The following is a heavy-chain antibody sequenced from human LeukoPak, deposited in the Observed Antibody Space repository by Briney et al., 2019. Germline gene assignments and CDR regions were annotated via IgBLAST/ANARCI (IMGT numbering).Heavy chain of an antibody. CDR3: ARELGRIAFDI. CDR2: ISPNSGDT. J-gene: IGHJ3*02. D-gene: IGHD7-27*01. V-gene: IGHV1-2*02. Sequence: GASVKVSCKASGYTFSDNHLYWIRQAPGQGLELMGYISPNSGDTNYAQKFQGRITMTGDTSISTGYMELSSLRSDDTAVYYCARELGRIAFDIWGQGTMVTVSS. CDR1: GYTFSDNH.